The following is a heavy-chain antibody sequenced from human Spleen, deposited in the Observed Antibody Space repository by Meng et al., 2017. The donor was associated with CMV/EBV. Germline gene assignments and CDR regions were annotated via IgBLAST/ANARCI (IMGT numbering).Heavy chain of an antibody. J-gene: IGHJ4*02. D-gene: IGHD6-13*01. CDR1: GYTFTSYG. CDR3: ARDGWQQSYYFDH. Sequence: QVQLVQSGAEVKKPGASVKVSCKASGYTFTSYGITWVRQAPGQALEWMGWINASNGDTKYSQKFQGRVTITRDTSASIGYMEVSSLRFEDTAVYYCARDGWQQSYYFDHWGQGALVTVSS. V-gene: IGHV1-18*01. CDR2: INASNGDT.